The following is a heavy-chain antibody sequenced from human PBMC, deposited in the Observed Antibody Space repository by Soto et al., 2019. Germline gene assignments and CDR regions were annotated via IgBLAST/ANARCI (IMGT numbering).Heavy chain of an antibody. V-gene: IGHV6-1*01. D-gene: IGHD6-6*01. CDR3: AGSRSTGIAARPDYFDY. J-gene: IGHJ4*02. CDR2: TYYRSKWYN. Sequence: SQTLSLTCAISGDSVSSNSAAWNWIRQSPSRGLEWLGRTYYRSKWYNDYAVSVKSRITINPDTSKNQFSLQLNSVTPEDTAVYYCAGSRSTGIAARPDYFDYWGQGTLVTVSS. CDR1: GDSVSSNSAA.